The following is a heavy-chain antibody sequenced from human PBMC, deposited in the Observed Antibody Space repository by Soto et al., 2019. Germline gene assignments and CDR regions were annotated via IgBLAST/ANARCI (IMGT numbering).Heavy chain of an antibody. CDR1: GYTFTELS. CDR3: PTGPCLAAAGSERYGLDV. V-gene: IGHV1-24*01. CDR2: FDPEDGET. Sequence: ASVKLSCKVSGYTFTELSMHWVRQAPGKGLEWMGGFDPEDGETIYAQKFQVRVTMTEDTATDTAYMELSSLRSEDTAVYYCPTGPCLAAAGSERYGLDVSSQGTSVTVS. D-gene: IGHD6-13*01. J-gene: IGHJ6*02.